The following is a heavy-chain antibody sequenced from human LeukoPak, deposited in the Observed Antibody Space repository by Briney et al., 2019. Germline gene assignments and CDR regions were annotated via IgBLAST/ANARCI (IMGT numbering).Heavy chain of an antibody. J-gene: IGHJ4*02. Sequence: KTSETLSLTCTVSGGSISSAGYYWSWIRQHPAKGLEWIGYIYYSGITYYNPSLKSPVTISLDTSKNQFSLKLSSVTAADTAVYYCARGGAPGHHDYANYWGQGTLVTVSS. CDR1: GGSISSAGYY. CDR2: IYYSGIT. D-gene: IGHD4-17*01. V-gene: IGHV4-31*01. CDR3: ARGGAPGHHDYANY.